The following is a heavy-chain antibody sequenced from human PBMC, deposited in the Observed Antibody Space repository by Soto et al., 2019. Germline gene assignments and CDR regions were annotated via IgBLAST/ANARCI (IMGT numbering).Heavy chain of an antibody. Sequence: SETLSLSCAVYGGSFSRYYWSWIRQPPGKGLEWIGEINHSGSTNYNPSLKSRVTISVDTSKNQFSLKLSSVTAADTAVYYCASMTPIAAAGTPWFDPWGQGTLVTVSS. CDR2: INHSGST. CDR3: ASMTPIAAAGTPWFDP. CDR1: GGSFSRYY. J-gene: IGHJ5*02. D-gene: IGHD6-13*01. V-gene: IGHV4-34*01.